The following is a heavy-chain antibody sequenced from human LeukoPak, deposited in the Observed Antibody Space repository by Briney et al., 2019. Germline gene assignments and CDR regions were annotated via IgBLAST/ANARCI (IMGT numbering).Heavy chain of an antibody. V-gene: IGHV1-69*13. Sequence: SVKVSCKASGGTFSSYAISWVRQAPGQGLEWMGGIIPIFGTANYAQKFQGRVTITADESTSTAYMELSSLRSEDTAVYYCAREALGEMGTIGSFDYWGQGTLVTVSS. D-gene: IGHD5-24*01. CDR2: IIPIFGTA. CDR3: AREALGEMGTIGSFDY. J-gene: IGHJ4*02. CDR1: GGTFSSYA.